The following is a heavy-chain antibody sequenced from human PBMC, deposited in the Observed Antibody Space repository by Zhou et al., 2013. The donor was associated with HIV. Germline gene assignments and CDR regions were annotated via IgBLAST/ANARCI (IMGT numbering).Heavy chain of an antibody. CDR2: INLSGGNT. Sequence: QVQLVQSGAEVKKPGASVKVSCKASGYTFTRYHMYWVRQAPGQGLEWMGVINLSGGNTTYAQKSLGRVTMTRDTSTNTVYMDLSSLRSEDTALYYCGWRGSGRTGYFDYWGQGTLVTVSS. J-gene: IGHJ4*02. V-gene: IGHV1-46*01. D-gene: IGHD3-10*01. CDR3: GWRGSGRTGYFDY. CDR1: GYTFTRYH.